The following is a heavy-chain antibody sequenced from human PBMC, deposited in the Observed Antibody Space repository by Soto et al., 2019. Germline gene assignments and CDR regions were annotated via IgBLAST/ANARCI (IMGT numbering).Heavy chain of an antibody. CDR3: ARRYSSSDGMDV. V-gene: IGHV5-10-1*01. CDR1: GYSFTSYW. J-gene: IGHJ6*02. CDR2: IDPSDSCT. D-gene: IGHD6-6*01. Sequence: GESLKISCKGSGYSFTSYWISWVRQMPGKGLEWMGRIDPSDSCTNYSPSFQGHVTISADKSISTAYLQWSSLKASDTAMYYCARRYSSSDGMDVWGQGTTVTVSS.